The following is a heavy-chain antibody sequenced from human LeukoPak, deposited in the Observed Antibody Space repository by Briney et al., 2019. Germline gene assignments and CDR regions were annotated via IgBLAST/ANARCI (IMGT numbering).Heavy chain of an antibody. D-gene: IGHD1-26*01. CDR1: GFTFSDYY. V-gene: IGHV3-11*01. Sequence: GGSLRLSCAASGFTFSDYYMSWVRQAPGKGLEWASHISNSGSIIYYADSVKGRFTISRDNAKNSLYLQMNSLRAEDTAVYYCAKGEVGAWYAFDIWGQGTMVTVSS. J-gene: IGHJ3*02. CDR3: AKGEVGAWYAFDI. CDR2: ISNSGSII.